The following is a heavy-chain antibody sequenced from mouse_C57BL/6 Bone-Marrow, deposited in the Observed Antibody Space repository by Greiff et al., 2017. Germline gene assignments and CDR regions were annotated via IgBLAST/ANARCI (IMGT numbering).Heavy chain of an antibody. Sequence: EVQLQESGGGLVKPGGSLKLSCAASGFTFSDYGMHWVRQAPEKGLEWVAYISRGSSTIYYAETLKGRFTISRDNAKNTLCMQVNSLRSEDTAMYYCAGGNYEREMDYWGQGTSVTVSS. V-gene: IGHV5-17*01. CDR2: ISRGSSTI. CDR3: AGGNYEREMDY. CDR1: GFTFSDYG. J-gene: IGHJ4*01. D-gene: IGHD2-1*01.